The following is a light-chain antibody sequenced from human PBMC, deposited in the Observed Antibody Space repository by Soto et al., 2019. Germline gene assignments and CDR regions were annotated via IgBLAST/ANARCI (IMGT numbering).Light chain of an antibody. J-gene: IGLJ1*01. CDR2: DDD. CDR1: SSNIGGNS. CDR3: GSWDSSLSAYV. V-gene: IGLV1-51*01. Sequence: VLTQPPSVSAAPGQKVTISCSGSSSNIGGNSVSWYQQLPGTAPKLLIYDDDKRPSGIPDRFSGSKSGTSATLGIAGFRTGDEADYYCGSWDSSLSAYVFGTGTKVTVL.